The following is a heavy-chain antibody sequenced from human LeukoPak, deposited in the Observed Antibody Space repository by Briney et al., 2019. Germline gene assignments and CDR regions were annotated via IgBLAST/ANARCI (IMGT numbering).Heavy chain of an antibody. CDR2: ISGSGGST. CDR1: GFTFSSSA. CDR3: AKTVLRFLEWFPYDY. V-gene: IGHV3-23*01. J-gene: IGHJ4*02. D-gene: IGHD3-3*01. Sequence: GGSLRLSCAASGFTFSSSAMSWVRQAPGKGLEWVSAISGSGGSTYYADSVKGRFTISRDNSKNTLYLQMNSLRAEDTAVYYCAKTVLRFLEWFPYDYWGQGTLVTVSS.